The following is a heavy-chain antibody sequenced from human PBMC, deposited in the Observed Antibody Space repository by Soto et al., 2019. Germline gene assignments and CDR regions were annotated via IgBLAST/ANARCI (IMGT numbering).Heavy chain of an antibody. D-gene: IGHD5-12*01. V-gene: IGHV5-51*01. CDR3: ARHGYSGHDWPFDY. Sequence: GESLKISCNGSGYSFTSSWLGWVRQMPGKGLEWMGIIFPGDSDTRYSPSFQGQVTISADKSISTAYLQWSSLKASDTAMYYCARHGYSGHDWPFDYWGQGTLVTVSS. J-gene: IGHJ4*02. CDR1: GYSFTSSW. CDR2: IFPGDSDT.